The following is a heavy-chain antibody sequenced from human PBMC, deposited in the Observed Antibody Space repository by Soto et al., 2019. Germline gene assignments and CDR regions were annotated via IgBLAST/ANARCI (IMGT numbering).Heavy chain of an antibody. CDR2: IYYSGST. CDR3: ARRRLSSSNYYYYGMDV. Sequence: PSETLSLTCTVSGGSISSGGYYWSWIRQHPGKGLAWIGYIYYSGSTYYNPSLKSRVTISVDTSKNQSSLKLSSVTAADTAVYYCARRRLSSSNYYYYGMDVWGQGTTLTVSS. V-gene: IGHV4-31*03. CDR1: GGSISSGGYY. J-gene: IGHJ6*02. D-gene: IGHD6-6*01.